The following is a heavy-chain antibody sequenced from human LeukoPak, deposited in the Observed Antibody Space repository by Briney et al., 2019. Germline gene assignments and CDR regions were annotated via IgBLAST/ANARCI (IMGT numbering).Heavy chain of an antibody. Sequence: GGSLRLSCAASGFIFSSYAMHWVRQAPGKGLEWVSIISDDGSNKYYADSVKGRFTISRDNSKNTLYLQMNSLRAEDTAVYYCARDRRFGELFHFDYWGQGTLVTVSS. CDR3: ARDRRFGELFHFDY. CDR1: GFIFSSYA. CDR2: ISDDGSNK. V-gene: IGHV3-30-3*01. J-gene: IGHJ4*02. D-gene: IGHD3-10*01.